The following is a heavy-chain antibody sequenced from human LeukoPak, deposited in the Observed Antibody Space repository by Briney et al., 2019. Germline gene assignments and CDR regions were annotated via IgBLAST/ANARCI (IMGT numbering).Heavy chain of an antibody. D-gene: IGHD5-12*01. CDR2: ISWNSGSI. CDR3: AKEKTGLRG. CDR1: GFTFDDYA. V-gene: IGHV3-9*01. J-gene: IGHJ4*02. Sequence: GGSLRLSCAASGFTFDDYAMHWVRQAPGKGLEWVSGISWNSGSIGYADSVKGRFTISRDNAKNSLYLQMNSLRAEDTALYYCAKEKTGLRGWGQGTLVTVSS.